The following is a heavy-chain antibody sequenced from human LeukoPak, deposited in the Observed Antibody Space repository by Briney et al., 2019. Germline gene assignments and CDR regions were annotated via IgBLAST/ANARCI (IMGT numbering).Heavy chain of an antibody. Sequence: ASVKVSCKASGYTFTSYGISWVRQAPGPGLEWMGWISAYNGNTNYAQKLQGRVTMTTDTSTSTAYMELRSLRSDDTAVYYCARDLRRYSSSSGLDYWGQGTLVTVSS. J-gene: IGHJ4*02. V-gene: IGHV1-18*01. CDR3: ARDLRRYSSSSGLDY. CDR2: ISAYNGNT. D-gene: IGHD6-6*01. CDR1: GYTFTSYG.